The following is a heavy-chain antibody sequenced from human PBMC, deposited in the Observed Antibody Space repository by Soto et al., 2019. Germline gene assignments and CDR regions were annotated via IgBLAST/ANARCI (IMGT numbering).Heavy chain of an antibody. D-gene: IGHD4-17*01. CDR1: GYIFTGYF. V-gene: IGHV1-2*06. CDR3: VRWGYGSNSLVF. CDR2: ITPNSDDP. J-gene: IGHJ3*01. Sequence: QVRLVQSGAEVKKAGAAVKVSCKTSGYIFTGYFIHWVRQTPGQGLPRMGRITPNSDDPNYGQTFQGRVTFPTESSTSTASMELSGLRSDESARYCCVRWGYGSNSLVFWGQ.